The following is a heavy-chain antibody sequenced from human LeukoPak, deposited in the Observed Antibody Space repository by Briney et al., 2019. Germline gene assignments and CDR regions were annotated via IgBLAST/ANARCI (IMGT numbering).Heavy chain of an antibody. Sequence: PGGSLRLSCAASGLTFSGQWMNWVRQAPGQGLEWVANIKHDGSEKYYVDSVKGRFTISRDDAKNSLSLQMNGVRAEDTAVYYCAYTNNLKYWGQGTLVTVSS. CDR1: GLTFSGQW. V-gene: IGHV3-7*01. D-gene: IGHD3-16*01. J-gene: IGHJ4*02. CDR3: AYTNNLKY. CDR2: IKHDGSEK.